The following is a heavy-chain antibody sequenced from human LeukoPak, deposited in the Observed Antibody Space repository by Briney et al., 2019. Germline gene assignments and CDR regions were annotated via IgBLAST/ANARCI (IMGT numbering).Heavy chain of an antibody. Sequence: TGGSLRLSCAASGFTFEDYGMHWVRHAPGQGLEWVAGLSSDSNYIDYADSVRGRFTISRDNAKNSLYLQMNSLKSEDTAVYYCVTEVSGSFPTWGQGTLVTVSS. J-gene: IGHJ4*02. CDR3: VTEVSGSFPT. CDR1: GFTFEDYG. D-gene: IGHD1-26*01. CDR2: LSSDSNYI. V-gene: IGHV3-9*01.